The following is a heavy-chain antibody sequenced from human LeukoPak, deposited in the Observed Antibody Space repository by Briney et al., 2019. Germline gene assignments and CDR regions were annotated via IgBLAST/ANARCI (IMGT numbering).Heavy chain of an antibody. CDR1: GGSFSGYY. CDR3: ASSHYYCSSTSCYFALFDY. D-gene: IGHD2-2*01. V-gene: IGHV4-34*01. Sequence: SETLSLTCAVYGGSFSGYYWSWIRQPPGKGLEWIGEINHSGSTNYNPSLKSRVTISVDTSKNQFSLKLSSVTAADTAVYYCASSHYYCSSTSCYFALFDYWGQGILVTVSS. CDR2: INHSGST. J-gene: IGHJ4*02.